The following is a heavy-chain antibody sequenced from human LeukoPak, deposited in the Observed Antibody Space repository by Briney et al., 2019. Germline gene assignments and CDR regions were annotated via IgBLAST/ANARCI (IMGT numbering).Heavy chain of an antibody. CDR1: GFTFSSYG. CDR3: ANGYCTNGVCYPYYYYYMDV. D-gene: IGHD2-8*01. Sequence: PGGSLRLSCAASGFTFSSYGMHWVRQAPGKGLEWVAVISCDGSNKYYADSVKGRFTISRDNSKNTLYLQMNSLRAEDTAVYYCANGYCTNGVCYPYYYYYMDVWGKGTTVTVSS. CDR2: ISCDGSNK. J-gene: IGHJ6*03. V-gene: IGHV3-30*18.